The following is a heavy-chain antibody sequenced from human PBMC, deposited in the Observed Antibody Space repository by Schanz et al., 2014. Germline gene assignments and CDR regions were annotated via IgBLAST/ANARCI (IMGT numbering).Heavy chain of an antibody. V-gene: IGHV3-23*04. J-gene: IGHJ4*02. CDR1: GFIFGSSV. Sequence: EVQLVESGGGLIQPGGSLRLSCAASGFIFGSSVMAWVRQAPGKGLEWVSGITGASDHIDYAESVRGRFTISRDNSKTTVYLQMNSLRAEDTAVYYCAKDAENTAMITDYFDYWGQGTLVTVSS. D-gene: IGHD5-18*01. CDR3: AKDAENTAMITDYFDY. CDR2: ITGASDHI.